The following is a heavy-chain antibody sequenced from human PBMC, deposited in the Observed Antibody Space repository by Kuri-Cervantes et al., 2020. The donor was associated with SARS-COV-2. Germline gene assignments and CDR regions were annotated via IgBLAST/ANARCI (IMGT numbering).Heavy chain of an antibody. Sequence: GESLKISCAASGFTFSSYAMHWVRQAPGKGLEWVAVISYDGSNKYYADSVKGRFTISRDNSKNTLYLQMNSLGAEDTAVYYCARRSGSYYSYYFDYWGQGTLVTVSS. CDR3: ARRSGSYYSYYFDY. CDR2: ISYDGSNK. J-gene: IGHJ4*02. V-gene: IGHV3-30-3*01. CDR1: GFTFSSYA. D-gene: IGHD1-26*01.